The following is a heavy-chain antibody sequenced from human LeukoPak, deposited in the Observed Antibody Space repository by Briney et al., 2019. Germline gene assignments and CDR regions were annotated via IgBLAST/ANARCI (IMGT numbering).Heavy chain of an antibody. CDR2: IFPGDSDT. CDR1: GYRFTTYW. Sequence: GESLKISCKGSGYRFTTYWIGWVRQMPGKGLEWMGIIFPGDSDTTYSSSFQGQVTISADKSISTAYLQWSSLKASDTAMYYCARPGSGWDSGFFDIWGQGTMVTVSS. D-gene: IGHD6-19*01. V-gene: IGHV5-51*01. CDR3: ARPGSGWDSGFFDI. J-gene: IGHJ3*02.